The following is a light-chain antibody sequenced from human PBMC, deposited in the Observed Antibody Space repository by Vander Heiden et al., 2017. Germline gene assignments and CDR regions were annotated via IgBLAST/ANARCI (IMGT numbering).Light chain of an antibody. CDR2: AST. V-gene: IGLV7-46*01. Sequence: QAVVTQVPSLTVSPGGTVTLTCAPSTGAVTSGHSPYWFQHKPGQAPRPPTHASTNRQAWTPARFSGSLRGGRAALTLSGAQPEDEAEYYCLLSYDDAVVFGGGTKLTVL. CDR3: LLSYDDAVV. CDR1: TGAVTSGHS. J-gene: IGLJ2*01.